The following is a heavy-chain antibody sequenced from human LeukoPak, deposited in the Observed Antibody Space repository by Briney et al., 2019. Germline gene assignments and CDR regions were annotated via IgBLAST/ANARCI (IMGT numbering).Heavy chain of an antibody. D-gene: IGHD3-9*01. CDR1: GGSISSYY. CDR3: ARDGTYDILTGWFDP. J-gene: IGHJ5*02. V-gene: IGHV4-59*01. Sequence: SETLSLTCTVSGGSISSYYWSWIRQPPGKGLEWIGYIYYSGSTNYNPSLKSRVTISVDTSKNQFSLKLSSVTAADTAAYYCARDGTYDILTGWFDPWGQGTLVTVSS. CDR2: IYYSGST.